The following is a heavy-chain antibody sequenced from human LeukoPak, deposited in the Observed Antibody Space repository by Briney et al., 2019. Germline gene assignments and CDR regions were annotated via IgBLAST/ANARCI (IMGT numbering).Heavy chain of an antibody. V-gene: IGHV5-51*01. D-gene: IGHD3-22*01. J-gene: IGHJ4*02. CDR1: GYSFTSYW. CDR2: IYPGDSDT. CDR3: ARLRTPTYYYDSSGYYYFDY. Sequence: GESLKISCKGSGYSFTSYWIGWVRQMPGKGLEWMGIIYPGDSDTRYSPSFQGQVTISADKSISTAYLQWSSLKASDTAMYYCARLRTPTYYYDSSGYYYFDYWGQGTQVTVSS.